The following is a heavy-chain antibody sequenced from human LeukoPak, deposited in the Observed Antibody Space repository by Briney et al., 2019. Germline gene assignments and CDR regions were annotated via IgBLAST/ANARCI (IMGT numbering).Heavy chain of an antibody. V-gene: IGHV3-23*01. Sequence: QAGGSLRLSCAASEFTFSYYAMSWVRQAPGKGLEWVSSISVSGAGTYYADSVKGRFTISRDNSKSTLYLEMNSLRAEDTAVYYCAKRVPYYFDYWGQGTLVTVSS. D-gene: IGHD4/OR15-4a*01. CDR2: ISVSGAGT. J-gene: IGHJ4*02. CDR1: EFTFSYYA. CDR3: AKRVPYYFDY.